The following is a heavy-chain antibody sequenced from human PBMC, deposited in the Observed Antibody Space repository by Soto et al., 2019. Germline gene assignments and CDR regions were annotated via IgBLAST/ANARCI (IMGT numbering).Heavy chain of an antibody. CDR2: IYYSGST. Sequence: SETLSLTCTVSGGSISSSSYYWGWIRQPPGKGLEWIGSIYYSGSTYYNPSLKSRVTISVDTSKNQFSLKLSSVTAADTAVYYGECHGQGYSLLEYYYYGLDVWGQGTTVNVSS. V-gene: IGHV4-39*01. CDR1: GGSISSSSYY. CDR3: ECHGQGYSLLEYYYYGLDV. D-gene: IGHD2-15*01. J-gene: IGHJ6*02.